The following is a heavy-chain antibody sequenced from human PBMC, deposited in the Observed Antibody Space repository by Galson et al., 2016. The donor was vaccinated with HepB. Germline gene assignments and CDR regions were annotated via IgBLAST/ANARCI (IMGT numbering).Heavy chain of an antibody. V-gene: IGHV3-33*06. CDR2: IWYDGSNK. D-gene: IGHD3-10*01. CDR1: GFTFRNHG. CDR3: ANERGSSRSPGY. J-gene: IGHJ4*02. Sequence: SLRLSCAASGFTFRNHGMHWVRQAPGKGLEWVAGIWYDGSNKYYPDSVQGRFTISRDNSKNTVYLQMNSLKTEDTAVYYCANERGSSRSPGYWGQGTPVSVSS.